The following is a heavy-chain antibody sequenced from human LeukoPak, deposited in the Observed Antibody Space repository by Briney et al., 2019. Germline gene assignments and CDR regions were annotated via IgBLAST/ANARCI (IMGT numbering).Heavy chain of an antibody. J-gene: IGHJ4*02. D-gene: IGHD5-12*01. Sequence: PGGSLRLSCAASGLTFGSYAMSWVRQAPGKGLEWVSAISGSTGRIYCADSVKGRFTISRDNSKNTLYLQMNSLRAEDTAVYYCARGPSGYHNTGGQGTLVTVSS. CDR1: GLTFGSYA. V-gene: IGHV3-23*01. CDR3: ARGPSGYHNT. CDR2: ISGSTGRI.